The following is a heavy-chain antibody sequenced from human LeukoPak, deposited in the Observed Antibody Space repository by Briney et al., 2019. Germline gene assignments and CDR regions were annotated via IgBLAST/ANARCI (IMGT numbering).Heavy chain of an antibody. CDR1: GFTFGNYW. J-gene: IGHJ4*02. D-gene: IGHD2-15*01. V-gene: IGHV3-74*01. CDR2: VDNDGITT. Sequence: GGSLRLSCAASGFTFGNYWMHWVRQAPGKGLIRVSRVDNDGITTDHADSVKGRFTISRDNARNTLYLQMNSLRADDTAVYYCVRGAGWYCSADSSYTGYFDYWGQGNLVTVSS. CDR3: VRGAGWYCSADSSYTGYFDY.